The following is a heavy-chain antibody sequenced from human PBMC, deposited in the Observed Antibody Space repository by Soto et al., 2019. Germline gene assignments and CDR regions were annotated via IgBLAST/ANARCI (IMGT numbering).Heavy chain of an antibody. J-gene: IGHJ5*02. V-gene: IGHV4-39*01. Sequence: SETLSLTCTVSGGSISSSSYYWGWIRQPPGKGLEWIGSIYYSGSTYYNPSLNSRVTISVDTSKNQFSLKLSSVTAADTAVYFCAIHLIKIFGVADNWFDPWGQGTLVTVSS. D-gene: IGHD3-3*01. CDR2: IYYSGST. CDR3: AIHLIKIFGVADNWFDP. CDR1: GGSISSSSYY.